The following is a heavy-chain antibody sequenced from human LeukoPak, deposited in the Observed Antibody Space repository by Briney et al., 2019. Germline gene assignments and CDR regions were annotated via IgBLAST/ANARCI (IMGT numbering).Heavy chain of an antibody. CDR1: GFTFSSYA. CDR2: ISGSGGST. Sequence: PGGSLRLSCAASGFTFSSYAMSWVRQAPGKGLEWVSAISGSGGSTYYADSVKGRFTISRDNSKNTLYLQMKSLRGEDTAVYYCAKGYSYGYGYYMDVWGKGTTVTVSS. J-gene: IGHJ6*03. D-gene: IGHD5-18*01. CDR3: AKGYSYGYGYYMDV. V-gene: IGHV3-23*01.